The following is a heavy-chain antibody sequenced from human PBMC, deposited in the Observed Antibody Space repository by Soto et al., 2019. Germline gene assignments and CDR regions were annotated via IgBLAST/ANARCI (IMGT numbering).Heavy chain of an antibody. CDR2: INSDGSRT. CDR1: GFTFSSYW. J-gene: IGHJ4*02. CDR3: ARGDGDYYDGNGYLGRH. D-gene: IGHD3-22*01. V-gene: IGHV3-74*01. Sequence: EVQLVESGGGIVQPGGSLRLSCAASGFTFSSYWMHWVRQAPGKGLVWVSRINSDGSRTSYADSAKGRFTISRDNAKNXXYLQMTGRRAEDTAVYYCARGDGDYYDGNGYLGRHWGQGTLVTVSS.